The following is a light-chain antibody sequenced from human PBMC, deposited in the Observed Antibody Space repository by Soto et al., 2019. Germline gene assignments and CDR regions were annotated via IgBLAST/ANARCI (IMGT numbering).Light chain of an antibody. CDR1: SSDVGSYNR. CDR3: SLYTSSSLYV. CDR2: EVS. Sequence: QPALAQPPSVSGSPGQSVTISCTGTSSDVGSYNRVSWYQQPPGTAPKLMIYEVSNRPSGVPDRFSGSKSGNTASLTISGLQAEDEADYYCSLYTSSSLYVFGTGTKVTVL. V-gene: IGLV2-18*01. J-gene: IGLJ1*01.